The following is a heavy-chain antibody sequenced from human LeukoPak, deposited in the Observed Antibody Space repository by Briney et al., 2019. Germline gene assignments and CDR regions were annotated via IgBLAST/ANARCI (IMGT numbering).Heavy chain of an antibody. Sequence: PGGSLRLSCSASGFTFSDSDMTWVRQAPGKGLEWVSSISGLSSHIYYGDSVKGRFSISRDNAKNSLYLQTNSLGAEDTAVYYCGRAFPPLRTSSAGDLWGKGTLVTVSS. J-gene: IGHJ4*02. CDR1: GFTFSDSD. CDR3: GRAFPPLRTSSAGDL. CDR2: ISGLSSHI. V-gene: IGHV3-21*01. D-gene: IGHD3-16*01.